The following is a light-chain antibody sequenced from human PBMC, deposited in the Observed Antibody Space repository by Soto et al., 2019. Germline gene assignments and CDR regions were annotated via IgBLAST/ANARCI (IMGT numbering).Light chain of an antibody. Sequence: EIVLTQSPGTLSLSPGETATLSCRASQTVNSDYLAWFQQRPGQDPRLLIFATSRRSTDIPDRFSGSGSGTDFTLAIRRLEPEDFAVYYCHQFGYSPRTFGKGTKVE. CDR1: QTVNSDY. V-gene: IGKV3-20*01. J-gene: IGKJ1*01. CDR3: HQFGYSPRT. CDR2: ATS.